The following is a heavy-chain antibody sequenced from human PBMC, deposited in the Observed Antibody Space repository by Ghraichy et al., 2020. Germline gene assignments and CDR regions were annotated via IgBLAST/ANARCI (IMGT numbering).Heavy chain of an antibody. V-gene: IGHV4-59*01. J-gene: IGHJ5*02. Sequence: SETLSLTCTVSRGSISTYCWYWIRQPPRQGLEWNGYSHNSGSGKSNSTLNLQIAITIYKSKNQFSLELTSVTAADTAVYFCARGIPHFDLSTGYYTTYFDPWGQGALVTVSS. CDR3: ARGIPHFDLSTGYYTTYFDP. CDR1: RGSISTYC. D-gene: IGHD3-9*01. CDR2: SHNSGSG.